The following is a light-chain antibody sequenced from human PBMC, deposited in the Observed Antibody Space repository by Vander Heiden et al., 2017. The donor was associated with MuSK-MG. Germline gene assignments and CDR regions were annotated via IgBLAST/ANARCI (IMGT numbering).Light chain of an antibody. J-gene: IGLJ2*01. CDR2: DVN. CDR1: RRDVGRYNY. V-gene: IGLV2-14*01. Sequence: QSALTQPAAVSGSPGQSITIPCPGTRRDVGRYNYVSWYQQHPAKAPKLMIYDVNNRPSGVSNRFSGSKSGNTASLTISGLQAEDEADYYCTSYTSSSTWVFGGGTKLTVL. CDR3: TSYTSSSTWV.